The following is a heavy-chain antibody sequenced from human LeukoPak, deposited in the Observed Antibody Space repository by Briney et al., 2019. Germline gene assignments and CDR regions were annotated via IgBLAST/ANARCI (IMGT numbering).Heavy chain of an antibody. D-gene: IGHD1-26*01. CDR1: GFTFSSYA. V-gene: IGHV3-30-3*01. J-gene: IGHJ6*02. CDR2: ISYDGSNK. Sequence: GGSLRLSCAASGFTFSSYAMHWVRQAPGKGLEWVAVISYDGSNKYYADSVKGRFTISRDNSKNTLYLQMNSLRAEDTAVYYCARDWDRYGMDVWGQGTTVTVSS. CDR3: ARDWDRYGMDV.